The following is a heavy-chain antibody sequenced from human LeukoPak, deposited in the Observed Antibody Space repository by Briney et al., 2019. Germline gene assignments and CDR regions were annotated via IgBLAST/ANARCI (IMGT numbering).Heavy chain of an antibody. J-gene: IGHJ6*02. CDR2: IYISGST. D-gene: IGHD1-26*01. Sequence: TSETLSLTCTVSGGSISSYYWSWIRQPAGKGLEWIGRIYISGSTNYNPSLKSRVTMSVDTSKNQFSLKLSSVTAADTAVYYCARDGPLGATSLDYYYYGMDVCGQGTTVTVSS. CDR3: ARDGPLGATSLDYYYYGMDV. CDR1: GGSISSYY. V-gene: IGHV4-4*07.